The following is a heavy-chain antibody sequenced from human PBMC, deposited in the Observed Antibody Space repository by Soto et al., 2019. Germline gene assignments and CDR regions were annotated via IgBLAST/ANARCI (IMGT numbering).Heavy chain of an antibody. Sequence: EVQLVESGGGLVRPGRSLRLSCAASGFTFDDYAMHWVRQAPGKGLEWVSGISWNSGSIGYADSVKGRFTISRDNAKNSLYLQMNSLRAEDTALYYCAKEQGAGTAIDYWGQGTLVTVSS. V-gene: IGHV3-9*01. D-gene: IGHD6-19*01. CDR2: ISWNSGSI. J-gene: IGHJ4*02. CDR3: AKEQGAGTAIDY. CDR1: GFTFDDYA.